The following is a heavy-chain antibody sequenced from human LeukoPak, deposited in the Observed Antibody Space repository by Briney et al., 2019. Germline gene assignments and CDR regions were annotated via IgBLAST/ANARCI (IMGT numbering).Heavy chain of an antibody. J-gene: IGHJ5*02. CDR3: AAAYSSSLLLTTNWFDP. Sequence: GASVKVSCKASGGTFSSYAISWVRQAPGQGLEWMGGIIPIFGTANYAQKFQGRVTITADESTSTAYMELSSLRSEDTAVYYCAAAYSSSLLLTTNWFDPWGQGTLVTVSS. V-gene: IGHV1-69*13. CDR1: GGTFSSYA. CDR2: IIPIFGTA. D-gene: IGHD6-13*01.